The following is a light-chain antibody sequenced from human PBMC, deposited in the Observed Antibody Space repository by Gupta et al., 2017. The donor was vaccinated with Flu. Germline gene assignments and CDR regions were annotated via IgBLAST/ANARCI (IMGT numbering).Light chain of an antibody. CDR1: QDIGIW. V-gene: IGKV1-12*01. CDR3: QQGNNWPFT. J-gene: IGKJ3*01. CDR2: KTS. Sequence: DIQMTQSPSSVSAFVGDRVTISCRASQDIGIWLAWYQQKPGAAPNLLISKTSRLQSGVPSRFSGSGSGTDFTLTVSNLQPEDFATYYCQQGNNWPFTFGPGTKVDLK.